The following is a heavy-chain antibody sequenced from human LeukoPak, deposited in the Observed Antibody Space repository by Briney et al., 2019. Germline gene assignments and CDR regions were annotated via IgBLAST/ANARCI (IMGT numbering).Heavy chain of an antibody. CDR2: ISAYNGNT. J-gene: IGHJ6*03. V-gene: IGHV1-18*01. D-gene: IGHD3-9*01. Sequence: GASVKVSCKASGYTFTSYGISWVRQAPGQGLEWMGWISAYNGNTNYAQKLQGRVTMTTDTSTSTAYMELRSLRSDDTAVYYCARGPYDILTGFLYYMDVWGKGTTVTVPS. CDR3: ARGPYDILTGFLYYMDV. CDR1: GYTFTSYG.